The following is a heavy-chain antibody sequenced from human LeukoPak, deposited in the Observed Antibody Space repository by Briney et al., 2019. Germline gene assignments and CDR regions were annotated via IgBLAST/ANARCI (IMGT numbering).Heavy chain of an antibody. D-gene: IGHD3-10*01. CDR3: ARAHYFGSGSYFDY. V-gene: IGHV4-30-4*01. CDR1: GASIRSEGYY. CDR2: INYSGST. J-gene: IGHJ4*02. Sequence: PSETLPLTCTVSGASIRSEGYYWSWIRQSPGKGLEWLGYINYSGSTYYNPSLKSRVSISVDTSKNRFSLNLNSVTAADTAVYFCARAHYFGSGSYFDYWGRGTLVAASS.